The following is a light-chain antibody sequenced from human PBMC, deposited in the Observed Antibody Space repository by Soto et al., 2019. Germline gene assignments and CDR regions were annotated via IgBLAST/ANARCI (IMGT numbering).Light chain of an antibody. J-gene: IGKJ4*01. CDR1: QGISSW. Sequence: DIPMIQSPSSVSASLGDTVTIACGASQGISSWLAWYQHKPGKVPKLLIYAASSLLSGVPSRFSGSGYGTDFTLTISSLQPEDFATYYCQQVNNLPLTFGGGTEVDIK. CDR3: QQVNNLPLT. CDR2: AAS. V-gene: IGKV1D-12*01.